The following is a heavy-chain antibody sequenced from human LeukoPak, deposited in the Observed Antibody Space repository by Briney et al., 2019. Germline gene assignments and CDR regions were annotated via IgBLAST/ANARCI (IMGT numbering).Heavy chain of an antibody. J-gene: IGHJ5*02. CDR3: ARDDCSSISCYHNWFDP. D-gene: IGHD2-2*01. CDR1: GFTFTSYW. Sequence: GGSLRLSCAASGFTFTSYWMSWVRQAPGKGLEWVANIKQDGSEKYYVDSVKGRFTISRDNAKNSLYLQMNSLRAEDTAVYYCARDDCSSISCYHNWFDPWGQGTLVTVSS. V-gene: IGHV3-7*01. CDR2: IKQDGSEK.